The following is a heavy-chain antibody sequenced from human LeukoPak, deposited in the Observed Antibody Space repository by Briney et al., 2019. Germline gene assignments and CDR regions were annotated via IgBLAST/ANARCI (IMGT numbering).Heavy chain of an antibody. V-gene: IGHV3-74*01. J-gene: IGHJ4*02. CDR2: INSDGNYT. Sequence: PGGSLRLSCAASGFTFSSYWMNWVRQAPGKGLVWVSRINSDGNYTTYADSVKGRFTISRDNAKSTLYLQMNSLRAEDTAVYYCARGRAGNYYNHNDYWGQGTLVTVSS. CDR1: GFTFSSYW. CDR3: ARGRAGNYYNHNDY. D-gene: IGHD3-10*01.